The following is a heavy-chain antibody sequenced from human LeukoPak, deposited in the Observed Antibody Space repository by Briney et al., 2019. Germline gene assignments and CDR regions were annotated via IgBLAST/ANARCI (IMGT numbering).Heavy chain of an antibody. V-gene: IGHV3-21*01. D-gene: IGHD6-19*01. CDR1: GFTFSSYS. CDR2: ISSSSSYI. CDR3: ARDLQAVAGIKDY. J-gene: IGHJ4*02. Sequence: GGSLRLSCAASGFTFSSYSMNWVRQAPGKGLEWVSSISSSSSYIYYADSVKGRFTISRDNAKNSLYLQMNSLRAEDTAVYYCARDLQAVAGIKDYWGQGTLVTVSS.